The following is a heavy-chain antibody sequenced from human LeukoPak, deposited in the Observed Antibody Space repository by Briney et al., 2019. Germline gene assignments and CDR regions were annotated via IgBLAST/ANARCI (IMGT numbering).Heavy chain of an antibody. J-gene: IGHJ4*02. CDR3: AKACYDFWSGYYTFDY. CDR2: ISWNSGSI. V-gene: IGHV3-23*01. Sequence: GGSLRLSCAASGFTFSSYAMSWVRQAPGKGLEWVSGISWNSGSIGYADSVKGRFTISRDNSKNTLYLQMNSLRAEDTAVYYCAKACYDFWSGYYTFDYWGQGTLVTVSS. CDR1: GFTFSSYA. D-gene: IGHD3-3*01.